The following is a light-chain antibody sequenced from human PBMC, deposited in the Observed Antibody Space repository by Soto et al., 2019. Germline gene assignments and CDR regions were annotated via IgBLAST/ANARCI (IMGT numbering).Light chain of an antibody. CDR2: GAS. CDR3: QQYGSSPYT. CDR1: QSVTKNF. Sequence: EIVLPQSPATLSLSPGEASTLSCGASQSVTKNFLAWYQQKPGQAPRLLIYGASSRPGGIPDRFSGSGSGTDFTLTIPRLEPEDFAVYYCQQYGSSPYTFGQGTKVDI. V-gene: IGKV3-20*01. J-gene: IGKJ2*01.